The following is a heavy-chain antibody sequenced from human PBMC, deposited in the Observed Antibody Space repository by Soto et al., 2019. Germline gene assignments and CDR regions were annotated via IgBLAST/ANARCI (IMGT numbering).Heavy chain of an antibody. D-gene: IGHD3-10*01. CDR1: GGTFSTYT. CDR2: IIPILGIT. V-gene: IGHV1-69*02. CDR3: ARANYYGSGSYKPDY. Sequence: GASVKVSCKASGGTFSTYTITLVRQAPRQGLEWMGRIIPILGITNYAQKFQGRVTITADKSASTAYMELSSLKSEDTAIYYCARANYYGSGSYKPDYWGQGTLVTVSS. J-gene: IGHJ4*02.